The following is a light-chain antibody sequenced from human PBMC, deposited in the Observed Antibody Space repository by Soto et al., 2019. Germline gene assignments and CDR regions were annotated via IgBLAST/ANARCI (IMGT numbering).Light chain of an antibody. Sequence: QSVLTQPPSVSGAPGQRVTISCTGSSSNIGAGYDVHWYQQLPGTAPKLLIYGNSNRPSGVPDRFSGSKSGTSASLAITGLQAVDEADYYCQSYDSSLNGRVFGTGTKVTVL. CDR3: QSYDSSLNGRV. V-gene: IGLV1-40*01. J-gene: IGLJ1*01. CDR2: GNS. CDR1: SSNIGAGYD.